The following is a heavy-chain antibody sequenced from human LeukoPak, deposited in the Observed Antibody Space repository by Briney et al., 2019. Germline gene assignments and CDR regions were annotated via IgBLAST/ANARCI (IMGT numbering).Heavy chain of an antibody. CDR2: ISYDGSNK. V-gene: IGHV3-30*18. Sequence: GGSLRLSCAASGFTFSSYGMHWVRQAPGKGLEWVAVISYDGSNKYYADSVKGRFTISRDNSKNTLYLQMNSLRAEDTAVYYCAKRFVGSGSYFHYFDYWGQGTLVTVSS. D-gene: IGHD3-10*01. J-gene: IGHJ4*02. CDR1: GFTFSSYG. CDR3: AKRFVGSGSYFHYFDY.